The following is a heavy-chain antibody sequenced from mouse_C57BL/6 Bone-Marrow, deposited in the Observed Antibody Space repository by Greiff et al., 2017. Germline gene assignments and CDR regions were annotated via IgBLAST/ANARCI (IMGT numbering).Heavy chain of an antibody. CDR3: AREKVTGPFDD. V-gene: IGHV1-63*01. D-gene: IGHD4-1*01. J-gene: IGHJ2*01. CDR1: GFTFTNYW. Sequence: QVQLQQSGAELVRPGTSVKLSCTASGFTFTNYWIGWAQQSPGHGLEWIGDIYPGGGYTNYNETFKGKATLTADKSSSTAYMQFSSLTSEDSAIYDCAREKVTGPFDDWGQGTTLTVSS. CDR2: IYPGGGYT.